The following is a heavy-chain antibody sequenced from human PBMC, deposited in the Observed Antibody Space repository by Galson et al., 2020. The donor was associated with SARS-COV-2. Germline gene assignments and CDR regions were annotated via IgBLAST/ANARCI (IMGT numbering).Heavy chain of an antibody. V-gene: IGHV3-30-3*01. Sequence: GESLKISCAASGFTFSSYAMHWVRQAPGKGLEWVAVISYDGSNKYYADSVKGRFTISRDNSKNTLYLQMNSLRAEDTAVYYCAKTSGWSPGAFDIWGQGTMVTVSS. J-gene: IGHJ3*02. CDR2: ISYDGSNK. D-gene: IGHD6-19*01. CDR1: GFTFSSYA. CDR3: AKTSGWSPGAFDI.